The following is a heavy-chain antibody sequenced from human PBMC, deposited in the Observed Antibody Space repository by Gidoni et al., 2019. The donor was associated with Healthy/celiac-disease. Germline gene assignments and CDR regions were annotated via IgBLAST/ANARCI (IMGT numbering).Heavy chain of an antibody. J-gene: IGHJ6*03. D-gene: IGHD3-10*01. CDR2: IYYSGST. CDR1: GGSISSGGYY. Sequence: QVQLQESGPGLVKPSQTLSLTCTVSGGSISSGGYYWSWIRQHPGKGLEWIGYIYYSGSTYYNPSLKSRVTISVDTSKNQFSLKLSSVTAADTAVYYCARDGDGSGSKYYYYMDVWGKGTTVTVSS. CDR3: ARDGDGSGSKYYYYMDV. V-gene: IGHV4-31*03.